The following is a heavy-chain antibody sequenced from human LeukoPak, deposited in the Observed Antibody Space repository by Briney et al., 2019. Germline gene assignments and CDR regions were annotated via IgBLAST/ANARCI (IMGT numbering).Heavy chain of an antibody. Sequence: ASVKVSCKASGYTFTSYDINWVRQATGQGLEWMGWMNPNSGNTGYAQKFQGRVTMTRNTSISTAYMELGSLRSEDTAVYYCARGHDSSGYYYYYYYYGMDVWGQGTTVTVSS. D-gene: IGHD3-22*01. V-gene: IGHV1-8*01. CDR1: GYTFTSYD. CDR2: MNPNSGNT. CDR3: ARGHDSSGYYYYYYYYGMDV. J-gene: IGHJ6*02.